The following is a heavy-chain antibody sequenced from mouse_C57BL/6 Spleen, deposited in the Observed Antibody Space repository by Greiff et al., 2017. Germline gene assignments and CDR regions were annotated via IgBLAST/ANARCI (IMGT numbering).Heavy chain of an antibody. CDR1: GYTFTDYN. CDR3: ARSGDYDEAWFAY. Sequence: VQLKQSGPELVKPGASVKMSCKASGYTFTDYNMHWVKQSHGKSLEWIGYINPNNGGTSYNQKFKGKATLTVNKSSSTAYMELRSLTSEDSAVYYCARSGDYDEAWFAYWGQGTLVTVSA. J-gene: IGHJ3*01. D-gene: IGHD2-4*01. V-gene: IGHV1-22*01. CDR2: INPNNGGT.